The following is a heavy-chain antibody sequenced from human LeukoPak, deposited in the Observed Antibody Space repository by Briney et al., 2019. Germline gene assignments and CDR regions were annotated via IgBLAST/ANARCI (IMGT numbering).Heavy chain of an antibody. D-gene: IGHD6-13*01. J-gene: IGHJ6*03. V-gene: IGHV1-18*01. CDR2: ISAYNGNT. CDR1: GYTFTSYG. CDR3: ARRIAEDYYYYYMDV. Sequence: ASVKVSCKASGYTFTSYGISWVRQAPGQGLEGMGWISAYNGNTNYAQKLQGRVTMTTDTSTSTAYMELRSLRSDDTAVYYCARRIAEDYYYYYMDVWGKGTTVTVSS.